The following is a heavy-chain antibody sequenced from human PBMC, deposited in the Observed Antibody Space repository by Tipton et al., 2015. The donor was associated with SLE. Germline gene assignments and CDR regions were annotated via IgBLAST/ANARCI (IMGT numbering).Heavy chain of an antibody. V-gene: IGHV4-39*07. CDR2: LYYTGTTT. CDR3: ARLHGYSYGLNWFDP. CDR1: GGSMNIGVLY. J-gene: IGHJ5*02. D-gene: IGHD5-18*01. Sequence: TLSLTCTVSGGSMNIGVLYWGWIRQHPGKGLGWIGSLYYTGTTTYYNSFLKSRVTMSVDTSKNQFSLRLTSVIAADTAVYYCARLHGYSYGLNWFDPWGQGTLISVSS.